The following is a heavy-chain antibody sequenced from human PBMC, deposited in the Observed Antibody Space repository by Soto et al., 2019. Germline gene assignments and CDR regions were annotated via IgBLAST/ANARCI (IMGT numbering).Heavy chain of an antibody. CDR2: VYYSGST. D-gene: IGHD3-22*01. V-gene: IGHV4-30-4*01. J-gene: IGHJ4*02. CDR1: GGSISSGDYY. CDR3: ARGSGSYPLPYFDY. Sequence: SETLSLTCTVSGGSISSGDYYWTWIHQPPGKGLEWIGYVYYSGSTYYSPSLKSRVTISVDTSRNQISLKLSSVTAADTAVYYCARGSGSYPLPYFDYWGQGTLVTVSS.